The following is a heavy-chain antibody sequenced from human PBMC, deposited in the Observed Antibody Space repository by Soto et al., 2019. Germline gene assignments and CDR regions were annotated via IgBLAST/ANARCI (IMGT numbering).Heavy chain of an antibody. V-gene: IGHV4-4*02. CDR3: TKDEAVSPFRY. J-gene: IGHJ4*02. D-gene: IGHD4-17*01. Sequence: VQLRESGPGQVKTSGTLSLTCAVSGGSMKTTNWWSLVRQPPAKGLECIGEVFDSGNTRYNPSLKSRATVSVDTSKNQFFLNLASVTAADTAVYYCTKDEAVSPFRYWGQGALVTVSS. CDR1: GGSMKTTNW. CDR2: VFDSGNT.